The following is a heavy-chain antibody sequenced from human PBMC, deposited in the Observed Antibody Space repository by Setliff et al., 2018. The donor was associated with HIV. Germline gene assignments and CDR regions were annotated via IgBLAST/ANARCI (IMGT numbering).Heavy chain of an antibody. CDR2: INSDGRST. CDR1: GFTFSGSW. D-gene: IGHD3-3*01. J-gene: IGHJ3*02. CDR3: ASWRVPRDAFDI. V-gene: IGHV3-74*01. Sequence: CAASGFTFSGSWMHWVRQAPGEGLVWISRINSDGRSTIYADSVKGRFTISRDNAKNTLYLQLNSLRVEDTAVYFCASWRVPRDAFDIWGLGTRVTVSS.